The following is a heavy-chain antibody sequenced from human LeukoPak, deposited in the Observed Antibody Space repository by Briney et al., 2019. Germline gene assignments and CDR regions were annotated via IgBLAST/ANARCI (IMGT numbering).Heavy chain of an antibody. D-gene: IGHD6-6*01. CDR2: ISWNSGSI. J-gene: IGHJ5*02. V-gene: IGHV3-9*01. CDR3: AKDWSSSGFDP. Sequence: PGRSLRLSCAASGFTFDDYAMHWVRQAPGKGLEWVSGISWNSGSIGYADSVKGRFTISRDNAMNSLYLQMNSLRAEDTALYYCAKDWSSSGFDPWGQGTLVTVSS. CDR1: GFTFDDYA.